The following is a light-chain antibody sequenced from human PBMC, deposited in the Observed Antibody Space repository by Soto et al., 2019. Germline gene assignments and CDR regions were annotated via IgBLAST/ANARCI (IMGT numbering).Light chain of an antibody. Sequence: QSVLTQPASVSGSPGQSITISCTGTSSDVGGYNYVSWYQQQSGKAPKLMIHEVSNRPSGVSNRFSGSKSGNTASLTISGLQAEDEADYYCSSYTSTSAHWVFGGGTKLTVL. CDR3: SSYTSTSAHWV. CDR1: SSDVGGYNY. V-gene: IGLV2-14*01. J-gene: IGLJ3*02. CDR2: EVS.